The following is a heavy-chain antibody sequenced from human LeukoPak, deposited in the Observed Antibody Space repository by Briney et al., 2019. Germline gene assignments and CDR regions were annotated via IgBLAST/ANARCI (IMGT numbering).Heavy chain of an antibody. CDR1: GYSISSGYY. D-gene: IGHD2-15*01. CDR3: ARDLCSGGSCYRGSDNWFDP. Sequence: SETLSLTRTVSGYSISSGYYWGWIRQPPGKGLEWIGSIYHSGSTYYNPSLKSRVTISVDTSKNQFSLKLSSVTAADTAVYYCARDLCSGGSCYRGSDNWFDPWGQGTLVTVSS. J-gene: IGHJ5*02. CDR2: IYHSGST. V-gene: IGHV4-38-2*02.